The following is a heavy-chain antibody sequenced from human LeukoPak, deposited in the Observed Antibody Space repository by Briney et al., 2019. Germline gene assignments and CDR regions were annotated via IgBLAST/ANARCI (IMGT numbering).Heavy chain of an antibody. D-gene: IGHD2-2*02. J-gene: IGHJ4*02. CDR2: IHSSGST. CDR3: ASTVGSCSSILCYTIDS. CDR1: SVSISSGSYY. V-gene: IGHV4-61*02. Sequence: SETLSLTCTVSSVSISSGSYYWSCIRQPAGKGLEWIGRIHSSGSTNYNTALKRRVTISVDTSKNQFSLKLSSVTAADTAMYYCASTVGSCSSILCYTIDSWGQGTLVTVSS.